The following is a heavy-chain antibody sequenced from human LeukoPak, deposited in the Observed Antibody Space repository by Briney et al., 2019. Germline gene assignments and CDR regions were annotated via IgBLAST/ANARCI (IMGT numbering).Heavy chain of an antibody. D-gene: IGHD3-10*01. CDR2: ISSDGTYE. V-gene: IGHV3-30*01. CDR3: ARHSTYYYGSGSSGPHYFDN. CDR1: GFTFSSYA. Sequence: GGSLRLSCAASGFTFSSYAVHWVRQAPGKGVEWVSIISSDGTYEYYADSVTGRLTISRDNSKNTLYLQLNSLRAEDTAVYYCARHSTYYYGSGSSGPHYFDNWGQGTLVTVSS. J-gene: IGHJ4*02.